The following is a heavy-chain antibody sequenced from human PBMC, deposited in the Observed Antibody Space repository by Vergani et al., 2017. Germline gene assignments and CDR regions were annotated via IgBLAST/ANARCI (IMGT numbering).Heavy chain of an antibody. J-gene: IGHJ3*02. CDR3: ARDHRDYNNYPGTFDI. Sequence: QVQLVESGGGLVKPGGSLRLSCAASGFSFSDHYMTWIRQAPGKGLEWVSYISNSGNTIEYADSVKGRFSISRDNAKSSLFLQMDSLRAEDTAVYYCARDHRDYNNYPGTFDIWPRVNGHRLF. CDR1: GFSFSDHY. CDR2: ISNSGNTI. D-gene: IGHD5-24*01. V-gene: IGHV3-11*01.